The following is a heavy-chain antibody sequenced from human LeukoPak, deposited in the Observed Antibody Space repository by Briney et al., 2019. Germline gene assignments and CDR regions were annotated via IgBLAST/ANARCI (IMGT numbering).Heavy chain of an antibody. CDR3: ARQGLRFLEWLPDDAFDI. CDR1: GGSFSSSSYY. D-gene: IGHD3-3*01. CDR2: IYYSGSY. V-gene: IGHV4-39*01. Sequence: SETLSLTCTVSGGSFSSSSYYWVWIRQPPGKGLEGSGSIYYSGSYYYNTSLKSRVTISVDTSNHQFSLKLSSLTAAETAVYYCARQGLRFLEWLPDDAFDIWGQGTMVTVSS. J-gene: IGHJ3*02.